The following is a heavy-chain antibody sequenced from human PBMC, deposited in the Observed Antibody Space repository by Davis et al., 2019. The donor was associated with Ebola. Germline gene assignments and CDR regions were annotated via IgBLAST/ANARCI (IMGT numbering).Heavy chain of an antibody. V-gene: IGHV1-18*01. CDR2: ISAYNGNT. J-gene: IGHJ4*02. Sequence: ASVKVSCKASGYTFTSYGISWVRQAPGQGLEWMGWISAYNGNTNYAQKLQGRVTVTTETSTSTAYMELRSLRSDDTAVYYCARGVHSNGYYPNEYWGQGTLVTVSS. CDR3: ARGVHSNGYYPNEY. CDR1: GYTFTSYG. D-gene: IGHD3-22*01.